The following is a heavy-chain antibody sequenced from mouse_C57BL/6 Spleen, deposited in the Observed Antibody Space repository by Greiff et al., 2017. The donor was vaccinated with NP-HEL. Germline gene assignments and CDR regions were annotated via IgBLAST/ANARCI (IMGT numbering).Heavy chain of an antibody. D-gene: IGHD1-1*01. J-gene: IGHJ4*01. V-gene: IGHV3-6*01. CDR1: GYSITSGYY. Sequence: EVQLQQSGPGLVKPSQSLSLTCSVTGYSITSGYYWNWIRQFPGNKLEWMGYISYDGSNNYNPSLKNRISITRDTSKNQFFLKLNSVTTEDTATYYCARGHYYGSSYGDAMDYWGQGTSVTVSS. CDR2: ISYDGSN. CDR3: ARGHYYGSSYGDAMDY.